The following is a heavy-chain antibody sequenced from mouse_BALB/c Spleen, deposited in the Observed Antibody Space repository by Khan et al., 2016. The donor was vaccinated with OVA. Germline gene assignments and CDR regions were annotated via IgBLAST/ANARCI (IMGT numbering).Heavy chain of an antibody. D-gene: IGHD1-2*01. V-gene: IGHV3-2*02. J-gene: IGHJ2*01. CDR1: GYSITSGYG. CDR2: ISYSGST. CDR3: ARTARIKY. Sequence: LQQSGPGLVKPSQSLSLTCTVTGYSITSGYGWNWIRQFPGNKLEWMGYISYSGSTNYNPSLKSRISITRDTSKNQFFLQLNSVTTEDTATYYCARTARIKYWGQGTTLTVSS.